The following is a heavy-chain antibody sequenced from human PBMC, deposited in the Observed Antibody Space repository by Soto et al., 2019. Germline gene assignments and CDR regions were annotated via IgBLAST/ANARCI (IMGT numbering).Heavy chain of an antibody. CDR3: TRETVTTLYY. J-gene: IGHJ4*02. CDR1: GFTFSSDW. CDR2: INSDGSIT. V-gene: IGHV3-74*01. Sequence: GGSLRLSCAASGFTFSSDWMHWVRQAPGKGLVWVSRINSDGSITRHADSVKGRFTISRDNAKNTLYLQMNSLRAEDTAVYYYTRETVTTLYYWGQGTLVTVSS. D-gene: IGHD4-17*01.